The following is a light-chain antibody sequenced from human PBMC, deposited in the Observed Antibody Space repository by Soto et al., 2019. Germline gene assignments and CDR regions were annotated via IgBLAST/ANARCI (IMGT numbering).Light chain of an antibody. Sequence: EIVMTQSPATLSVSPGERATLSCRASQSVSSNLAWYQQKPGQAPRLLIYGASTRATGIPAMFSGSGSGTEFTLTISSLQSEEFAVYYCQQYNNWPPWTFGQGTKVEIK. CDR2: GAS. CDR3: QQYNNWPPWT. J-gene: IGKJ1*01. V-gene: IGKV3-15*01. CDR1: QSVSSN.